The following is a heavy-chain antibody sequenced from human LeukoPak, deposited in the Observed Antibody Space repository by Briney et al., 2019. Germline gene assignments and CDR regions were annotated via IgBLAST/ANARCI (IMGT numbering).Heavy chain of an antibody. J-gene: IGHJ4*02. V-gene: IGHV1-24*01. D-gene: IGHD6-19*01. Sequence: ASVKVACKVSGYTLTELSMHWVRQAPGKGLERMGGFDPEDGETIYAQKFQGRVTMTEDTSTDTAYMELSSLRSEDTAVYYCATRPPTGYSSGWYFDYWGQGTLVTVSS. CDR1: GYTLTELS. CDR2: FDPEDGET. CDR3: ATRPPTGYSSGWYFDY.